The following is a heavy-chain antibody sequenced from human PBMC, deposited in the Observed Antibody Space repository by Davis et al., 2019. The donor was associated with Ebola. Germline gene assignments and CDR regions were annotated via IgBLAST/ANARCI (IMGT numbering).Heavy chain of an antibody. Sequence: GESLKISCAASGFTFSSYSMNWVRQAPGKGLEWVSYISSSSSTIYYADSVKGRFTISRDNAKHSLYLQMNSLRDEDTAVYYCARVVDYDSSGYYWSAFDIWGQGTMVTVSS. J-gene: IGHJ3*02. D-gene: IGHD3-22*01. CDR3: ARVVDYDSSGYYWSAFDI. CDR1: GFTFSSYS. CDR2: ISSSSSTI. V-gene: IGHV3-48*02.